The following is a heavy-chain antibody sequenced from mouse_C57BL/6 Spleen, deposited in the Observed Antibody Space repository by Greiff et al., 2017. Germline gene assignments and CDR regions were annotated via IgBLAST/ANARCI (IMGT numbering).Heavy chain of an antibody. CDR3: ARRGGYWFDY. Sequence: EVQLQQSEPELVKPGASVKISCKASGYTFTDYYMNWVKQSHGKSLEWIGDINPNNGGTSYNQKFKGKATLTVDKSSSTAYMELRSLTSEDSAVYYCARRGGYWFDYWAKAPLAQSPQ. CDR1: GYTFTDYY. D-gene: IGHD2-3*01. J-gene: IGHJ2*01. V-gene: IGHV1-26*01. CDR2: INPNNGGT.